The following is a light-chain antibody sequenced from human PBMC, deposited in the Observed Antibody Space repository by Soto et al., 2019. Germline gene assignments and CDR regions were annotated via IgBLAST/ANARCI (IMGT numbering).Light chain of an antibody. CDR1: QSVSSN. J-gene: IGKJ1*01. V-gene: IGKV3-15*01. Sequence: EIXMTQSPATLSVSPGERATLSCRASQSVSSNLAWYQQKPGQAPRLLIYGASTRATGIPARFSGSGSGTEFTLTISSLQSEDFAVYNCQQYNKWPWTFGQGTKVDIK. CDR2: GAS. CDR3: QQYNKWPWT.